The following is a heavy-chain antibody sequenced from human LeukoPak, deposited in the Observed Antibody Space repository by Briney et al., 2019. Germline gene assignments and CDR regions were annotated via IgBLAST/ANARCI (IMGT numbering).Heavy chain of an antibody. CDR1: GFTFDDYA. CDR2: ISWNSGSI. CDR3: AKGSSYYYDSSGYLGYFDY. V-gene: IGHV3-9*01. J-gene: IGHJ4*02. D-gene: IGHD3-22*01. Sequence: GGPLRLSCAASGFTFDDYAMHWVRQAPGKGLEWVSGISWNSGSIGYADSVKGRFTISRDNAKNSLYLQMNSLRAEDTALYYCAKGSSYYYDSSGYLGYFDYWGQGTLVTVSS.